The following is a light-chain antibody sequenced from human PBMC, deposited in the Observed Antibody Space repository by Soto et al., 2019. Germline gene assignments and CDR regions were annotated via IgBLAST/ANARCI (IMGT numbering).Light chain of an antibody. CDR3: SSYTTSSTRV. V-gene: IGLV2-14*01. CDR2: EVS. Sequence: QSVLTQPASVSGSPGQSIAISCTGSSSDVGIYNYVSWYQQHPGKVPKPIIYEVSNRPSGVSNRFSGSKSGNTASLTISGLQAEDEDDYYCSSYTTSSTRVFGTGTKVTVL. J-gene: IGLJ1*01. CDR1: SSDVGIYNY.